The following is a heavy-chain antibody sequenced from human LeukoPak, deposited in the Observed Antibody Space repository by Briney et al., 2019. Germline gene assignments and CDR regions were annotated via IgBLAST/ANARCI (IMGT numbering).Heavy chain of an antibody. Sequence: SSETLSLTCSVSGYSISSGYYWGWIRQPPGEGLEWIGSIYHSGSTYYNPSLKSRVTISVHTSKNQFSLKLSSVTAADTAVYYCSRKRWFGELFLFDYWGQGTMVTVSS. V-gene: IGHV4-38-2*01. D-gene: IGHD3-10*01. CDR3: SRKRWFGELFLFDY. CDR2: IYHSGST. CDR1: GYSISSGYY. J-gene: IGHJ4*02.